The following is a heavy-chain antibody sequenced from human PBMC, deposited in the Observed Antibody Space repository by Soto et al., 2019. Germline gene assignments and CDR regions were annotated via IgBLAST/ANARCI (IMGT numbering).Heavy chain of an antibody. J-gene: IGHJ5*02. V-gene: IGHV4-31*03. CDR3: ARATDNWFDP. CDR2: IYYSGST. D-gene: IGHD4-4*01. CDR1: GGSISSGGYY. Sequence: PSETLSHTCTVSGGSISSGGYYWSWIRQHPGKGLEWIGYIYYSGSTYYNPSLKSRVPISVDTSKNQFSLKLSSVTAADTAVYYCARATDNWFDPWGQGTLVTVSS.